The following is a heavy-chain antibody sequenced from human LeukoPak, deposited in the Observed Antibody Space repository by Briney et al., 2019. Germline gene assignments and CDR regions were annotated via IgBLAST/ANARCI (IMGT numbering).Heavy chain of an antibody. CDR2: TYYRSKWHS. Sequence: SQTLSLTCAISGDSVSSKSAAWNWIRQSPSRGPEWLGRTYYRSKWHSEYAVSVKGRITINPDTSRNQFSLQLNSVTPEDTAIYYCANICTGGGCYSDYWGQGSLVTVSS. CDR3: ANICTGGGCYSDY. CDR1: GDSVSSKSAA. D-gene: IGHD2-8*02. J-gene: IGHJ4*02. V-gene: IGHV6-1*01.